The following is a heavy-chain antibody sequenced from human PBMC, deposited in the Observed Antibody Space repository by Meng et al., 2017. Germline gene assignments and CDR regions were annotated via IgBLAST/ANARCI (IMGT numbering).Heavy chain of an antibody. V-gene: IGHV1-24*01. Sequence: VQLVQSRGEVKKPGSSWKFPCKVSVDTLTELSMHWVRQAPGKGLEWMGGFDPEDGETIYAQKFQGRVTMTEDTSTDTAYMELSSLRSEDTAVYYCAAYSGYDYYFDYWGQGTLVTVSS. CDR1: VDTLTELS. CDR3: AAYSGYDYYFDY. D-gene: IGHD5-12*01. J-gene: IGHJ4*02. CDR2: FDPEDGET.